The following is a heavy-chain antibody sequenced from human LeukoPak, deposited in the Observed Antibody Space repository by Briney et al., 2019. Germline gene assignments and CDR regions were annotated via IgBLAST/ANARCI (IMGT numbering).Heavy chain of an antibody. V-gene: IGHV4-59*01. CDR1: GGSISNYY. CDR3: ARFLYGSGNDY. Sequence: SETLSLTCTVSGGSISNYYWSWIRQPPGKGLEWVGYIYYSGSTDYNPSLRSRVTISLDTSKNQFSLILSSVTAADTAMYYCARFLYGSGNDYWGQGTLVTVSS. CDR2: IYYSGST. J-gene: IGHJ4*02. D-gene: IGHD3-10*01.